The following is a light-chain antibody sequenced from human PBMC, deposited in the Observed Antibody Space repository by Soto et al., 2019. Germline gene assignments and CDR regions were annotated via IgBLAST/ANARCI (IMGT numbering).Light chain of an antibody. J-gene: IGKJ2*01. V-gene: IGKV3-20*01. CDR1: QSVSSSY. CDR3: QQYGSSPRYT. Sequence: EIVLTQSPGTLSLSPGERATLSCRASQSVSSSYLDWYQQKPRQAPRLLIYGASNRATGIPDRFSGSGSGTDFTLTISRLGPVDFAVYYCQQYGSSPRYTFGQGTKLEIK. CDR2: GAS.